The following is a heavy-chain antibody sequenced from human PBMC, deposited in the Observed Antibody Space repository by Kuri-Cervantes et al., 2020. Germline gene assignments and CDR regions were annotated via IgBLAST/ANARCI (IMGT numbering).Heavy chain of an antibody. V-gene: IGHV3-48*03. CDR1: GFPFSNFE. D-gene: IGHD3-3*01. CDR2: ISFNGLM. CDR3: AREWSMEY. Sequence: GESLKISCAASGFPFSNFEMNWLRQAPGQGLEWLSFISFNGLMYYTESVKGRFFISRDNARNSVYLQMNSLRADDTALYYCAREWSMEYWGQGTLVTVSS. J-gene: IGHJ4*02.